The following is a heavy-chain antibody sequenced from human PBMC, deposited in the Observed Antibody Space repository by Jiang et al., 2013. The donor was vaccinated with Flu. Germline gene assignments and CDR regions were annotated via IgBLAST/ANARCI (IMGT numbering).Heavy chain of an antibody. CDR3: ATVLLLRGYCSGGSCLPDY. V-gene: IGHV1-24*01. CDR2: FDPEDGET. Sequence: SGAEVKKPGASVKVSCKVSGYTLTELSMHWVRQAPGKGLEWMGGFDPEDGETIYAQKFQGRVTMTEDTSTDTAYMELSSLRSEDTAVYYCATVLLLRGYCSGGSCLPDYWGQGTLVTVSS. J-gene: IGHJ4*02. D-gene: IGHD2-15*01. CDR1: GYTLTELS.